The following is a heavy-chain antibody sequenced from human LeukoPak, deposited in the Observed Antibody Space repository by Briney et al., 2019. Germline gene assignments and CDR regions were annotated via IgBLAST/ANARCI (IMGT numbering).Heavy chain of an antibody. CDR3: ARDRGIAEADSFDP. CDR1: GYTFTGYY. J-gene: IGHJ5*02. CDR2: INPNSGVT. D-gene: IGHD6-13*01. V-gene: IGHV1-2*02. Sequence: ASVKVSCKASGYTFTGYYMHWVRQAPGQGLEWMGWINPNSGVTNYAQKFQGRVTMTRDTSISTAYMELSRLRSDDTAVYYCARDRGIAEADSFDPWGQGTLVTVSS.